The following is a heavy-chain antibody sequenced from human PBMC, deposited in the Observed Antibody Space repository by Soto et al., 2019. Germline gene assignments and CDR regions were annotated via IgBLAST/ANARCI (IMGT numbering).Heavy chain of an antibody. V-gene: IGHV1-18*04. CDR1: GYTFTTYD. D-gene: IGHD3-10*01. J-gene: IGHJ4*02. CDR3: ARGGSGGGFDY. CDR2: ISGNNGNT. Sequence: ASVKVSCKASGYTFTTYDISWVRQAPGQGLEWMGWISGNNGNTNYAQKLRGRVTMTRDTSTSTAYMDLRSLTSDDTAVYYCARGGSGGGFDYWGQGTLVNVS.